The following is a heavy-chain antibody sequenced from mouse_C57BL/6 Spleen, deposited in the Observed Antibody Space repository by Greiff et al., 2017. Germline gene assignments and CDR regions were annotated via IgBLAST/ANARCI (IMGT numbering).Heavy chain of an antibody. D-gene: IGHD1-1*01. CDR2: IDPETGGT. J-gene: IGHJ2*01. CDR3: TRGGVLTFDY. Sequence: QVQLQQSGAELVRPGASVTLSCKASGYTFTDYEMHWVKQTPVHGLEWIGAIDPETGGTAYNQKFKGKAILTADKSSSTAYMALRSLTSEDSAVYYCTRGGVLTFDYWGQGTTLTVSS. CDR1: GYTFTDYE. V-gene: IGHV1-15*01.